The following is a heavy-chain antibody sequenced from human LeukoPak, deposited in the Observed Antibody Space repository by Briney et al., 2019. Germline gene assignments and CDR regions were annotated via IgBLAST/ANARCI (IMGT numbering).Heavy chain of an antibody. Sequence: PGGSLRLSCAASGFSFISYGMHWVRRAPGKGLEWVGVISDDGRRKDYADSVKGRFTISRDNSKDTPYLQMNSLRAEDTAVYYCAKRPSDYGDYVSYFDYWGQGTLVTVSS. V-gene: IGHV3-30*18. CDR3: AKRPSDYGDYVSYFDY. CDR1: GFSFISYG. CDR2: ISDDGRRK. J-gene: IGHJ4*02. D-gene: IGHD4-17*01.